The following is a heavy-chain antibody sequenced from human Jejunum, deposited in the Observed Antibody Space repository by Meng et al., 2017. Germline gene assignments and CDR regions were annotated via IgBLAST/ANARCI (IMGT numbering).Heavy chain of an antibody. Sequence: QSQVVQFGAEVKKPGASVKVSYKSSESSFSNYYLHWMRQAPGQGLEWLGVSNPGGGSTNYAQKFQGRVTMTRDTSANTVYMELGSLKSEDTAVYYCVREFRGGYFDYWGQGTLVTVSS. V-gene: IGHV1-46*01. CDR3: VREFRGGYFDY. CDR2: SNPGGGST. J-gene: IGHJ4*02. CDR1: ESSFSNYY. D-gene: IGHD3-16*01.